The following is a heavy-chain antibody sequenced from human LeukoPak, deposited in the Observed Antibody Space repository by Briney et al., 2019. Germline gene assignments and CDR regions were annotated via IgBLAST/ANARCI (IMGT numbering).Heavy chain of an antibody. D-gene: IGHD3-10*01. Sequence: VASVKVPCKASGYXFTAHYIHWVRQAPGQGLEWMGWIDPNSGGTNYAQKFLGSVTMTGDTSINTAFMELSRLRSDDTAIYYCARGRGTTMVRGVITNYFDLWGRGSLVTVSS. CDR1: GYXFTAHY. V-gene: IGHV1-2*02. CDR3: ARGRGTTMVRGVITNYFDL. CDR2: IDPNSGGT. J-gene: IGHJ2*01.